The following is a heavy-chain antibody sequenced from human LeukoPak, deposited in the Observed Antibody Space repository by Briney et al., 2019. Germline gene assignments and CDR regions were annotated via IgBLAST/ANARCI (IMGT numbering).Heavy chain of an antibody. CDR2: IIPIFGIA. J-gene: IGHJ4*02. Sequence: SVKVSCKASGGTFSSYAISWVRQAPGQGLEWMGRIIPIFGIANYAQKFQGRVTITADKSTSTAYMELSSLRSEDTAVYYCARVTGDNGRIYWGQGTLVTVSS. CDR3: ARVTGDNGRIY. V-gene: IGHV1-69*04. D-gene: IGHD4-17*01. CDR1: GGTFSSYA.